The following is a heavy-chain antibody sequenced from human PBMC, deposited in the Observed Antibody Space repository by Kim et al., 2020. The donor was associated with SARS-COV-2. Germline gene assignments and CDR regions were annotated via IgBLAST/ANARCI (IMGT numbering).Heavy chain of an antibody. V-gene: IGHV3-23*01. CDR2: ISGSGGST. J-gene: IGHJ4*02. D-gene: IGHD3-16*02. Sequence: GGSLRLSCAASGFTFSSYAMSWVRQAPGKGLEWVSAISGSGGSTYYADSVKGRFTISRDNSKNTLYLQMNSLRAEDTAVYYCVYDYVWGSYQGAVAYWGQGTLVTVSS. CDR1: GFTFSSYA. CDR3: VYDYVWGSYQGAVAY.